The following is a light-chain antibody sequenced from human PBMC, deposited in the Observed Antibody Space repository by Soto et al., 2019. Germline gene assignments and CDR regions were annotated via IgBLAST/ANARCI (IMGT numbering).Light chain of an antibody. J-gene: IGKJ5*01. CDR3: QQLNSYPIT. CDR2: AAS. V-gene: IGKV1-9*01. CDR1: QGLSSA. Sequence: DLQLTQSPSFLSASVGDRVTITCRASQGLSSALAWYQQKPGKAPKLLIYAASTLQSGVPSRFSGSGSGTEFTLTISSLQTEYCATYYCQQLNSYPITFGHGTRLEIK.